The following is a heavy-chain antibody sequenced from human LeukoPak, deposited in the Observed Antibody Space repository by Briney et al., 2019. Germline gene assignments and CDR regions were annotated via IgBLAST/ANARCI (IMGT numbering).Heavy chain of an antibody. Sequence: GASVKVSCKASGYTFTSYDINWVRQATGQALEWMGWMNPNSGNTGYAQKFQGRVTMTRNTSISTAYMELSSLRSEDTAVYYCARRLGYYDFWSGYYRPKYYFDYWGQGTLVTVSS. CDR2: MNPNSGNT. J-gene: IGHJ4*02. D-gene: IGHD3-3*01. CDR3: ARRLGYYDFWSGYYRPKYYFDY. V-gene: IGHV1-8*01. CDR1: GYTFTSYD.